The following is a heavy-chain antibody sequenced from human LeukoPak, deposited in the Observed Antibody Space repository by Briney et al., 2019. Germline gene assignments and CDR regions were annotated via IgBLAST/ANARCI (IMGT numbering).Heavy chain of an antibody. V-gene: IGHV3-23*01. CDR2: ISGSGGST. J-gene: IGHJ4*02. CDR3: AKGVRDIVVVPAADYDY. CDR1: GFTFSSYA. D-gene: IGHD2-2*01. Sequence: GGSLRLSCAASGFTFSSYAMSWVRQAPGKGLEWVSAISGSGGSTYYADSVKGRFTISRDNSKNTLYLQMNSLRAEDTAVYYCAKGVRDIVVVPAADYDYWGQGTLVTVSS.